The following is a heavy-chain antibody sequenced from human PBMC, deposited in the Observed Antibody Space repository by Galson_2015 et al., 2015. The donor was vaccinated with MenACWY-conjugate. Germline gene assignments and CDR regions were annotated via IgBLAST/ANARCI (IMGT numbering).Heavy chain of an antibody. CDR3: ARAYSSGWLYFDY. Sequence: SETLSLTCTVSGGSISSYYWSWIRQPPGKGLEWIGYIYYSGSTNYNPSLKSRVTISVDTSKNQFSLKLGSVTAADTAVYYRARAYSSGWLYFDYWGQGTLVTVSS. CDR1: GGSISSYY. CDR2: IYYSGST. D-gene: IGHD6-19*01. V-gene: IGHV4-59*01. J-gene: IGHJ4*02.